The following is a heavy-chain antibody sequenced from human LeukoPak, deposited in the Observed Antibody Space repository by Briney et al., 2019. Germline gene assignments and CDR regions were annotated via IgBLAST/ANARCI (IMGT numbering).Heavy chain of an antibody. CDR3: ARERAGLTYYYGSGSYYSRAFDI. D-gene: IGHD3-10*01. Sequence: ASVKVSCKASGYTFTSYYMHWVRQAPGQGLEWMGIINPSGGSTSYAQKFQGRVTMTRDTSTSTAYMELSSLRSEDTAVYYCARERAGLTYYYGSGSYYSRAFDIWGQGTMVTVSS. CDR2: INPSGGST. CDR1: GYTFTSYY. J-gene: IGHJ3*02. V-gene: IGHV1-46*01.